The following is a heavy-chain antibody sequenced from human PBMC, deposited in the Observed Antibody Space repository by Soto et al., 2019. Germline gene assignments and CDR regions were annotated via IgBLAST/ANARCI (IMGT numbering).Heavy chain of an antibody. D-gene: IGHD2-15*01. V-gene: IGHV3-11*06. CDR3: AREGYCSGGSCYSRAWYYYGMDV. J-gene: IGHJ6*02. Sequence: GSLRLSCAASGFTFSDYYMSWIRQAPGQGLEWVSYISSSSSYTNYADSVKGRFTISRDNAKNSLYLQMNSLRAEDTAVYYCAREGYCSGGSCYSRAWYYYGMDVWGQGTTVTVSS. CDR1: GFTFSDYY. CDR2: ISSSSSYT.